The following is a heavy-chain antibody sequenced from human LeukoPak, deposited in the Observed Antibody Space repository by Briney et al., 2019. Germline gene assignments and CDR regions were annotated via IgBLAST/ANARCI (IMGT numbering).Heavy chain of an antibody. D-gene: IGHD2-2*01. Sequence: ASVKVSCKASGYTFTSYGINWVRQAPGQGLEWMGWISAYNGNTNYAQKLQGRVTMTTDTSTSTAYMELRSLRSDDTAVYYCARELGYCSSTSCSRYFDLWGRGTLVTVPS. V-gene: IGHV1-18*01. CDR2: ISAYNGNT. CDR3: ARELGYCSSTSCSRYFDL. CDR1: GYTFTSYG. J-gene: IGHJ2*01.